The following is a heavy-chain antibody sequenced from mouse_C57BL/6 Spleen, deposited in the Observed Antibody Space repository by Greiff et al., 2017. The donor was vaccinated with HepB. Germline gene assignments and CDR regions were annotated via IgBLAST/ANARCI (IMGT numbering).Heavy chain of an antibody. CDR1: GFTFSDYG. D-gene: IGHD3-2*02. V-gene: IGHV5-17*01. J-gene: IGHJ3*01. Sequence: EVKLMESGGGLVKPGGSLKLSCAASGFTFSDYGMHWVRQAPEKGLEWVAYISSGSSTIYYADTVKGRFTISRDNAKNTLFLQMTSLRSEDTAMYYCARGGSSGVAYWGQGTLVTVSA. CDR3: ARGGSSGVAY. CDR2: ISSGSSTI.